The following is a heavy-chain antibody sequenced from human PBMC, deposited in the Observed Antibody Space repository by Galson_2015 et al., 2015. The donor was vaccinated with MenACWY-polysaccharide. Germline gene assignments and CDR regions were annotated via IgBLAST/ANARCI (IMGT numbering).Heavy chain of an antibody. J-gene: IGHJ5*02. CDR1: GYTFSSYD. V-gene: IGHV1-8*01. D-gene: IGHD3-22*01. Sequence: SVKVSCKASGYTFSSYDINWVRQTTGQGLEWMGWMNPNSGNTGYAQKFQGRVTMTRNTSISIAYMELSSLRSEDTAVYYCARGGKYYYDSSGYLNWFDPWGQGTLVTVSS. CDR2: MNPNSGNT. CDR3: ARGGKYYYDSSGYLNWFDP.